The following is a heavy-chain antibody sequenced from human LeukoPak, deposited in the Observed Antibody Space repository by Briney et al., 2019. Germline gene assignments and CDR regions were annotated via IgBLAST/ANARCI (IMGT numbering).Heavy chain of an antibody. D-gene: IGHD2-2*01. J-gene: IGHJ6*02. Sequence: SETLSLTCTVSGGSISSGDYHWSWIRQPPGKGLEWIGYIYYSGSTYYNPSLKSRVTISVDTSKNQFSLKLSSVTAADTAVCYCARERGQGVVVPAAMPPSHGMDVWGQGTTVTVSS. CDR1: GGSISSGDYH. CDR2: IYYSGST. CDR3: ARERGQGVVVPAAMPPSHGMDV. V-gene: IGHV4-30-4*01.